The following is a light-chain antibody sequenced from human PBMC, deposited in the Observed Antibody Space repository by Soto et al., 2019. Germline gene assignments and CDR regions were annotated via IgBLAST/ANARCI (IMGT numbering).Light chain of an antibody. CDR2: GAS. V-gene: IGKV3-15*01. CDR3: QHYRNWPPRYT. Sequence: EIVMTQSPATLSVSPGERATLSCRASQSVSSNLAWYQQRPGQAPRLLIYGASTRATGIPARFSGSGSGTELTLPISSLRSEDFALYYCQHYRNWPPRYTFGKGTKLEVK. J-gene: IGKJ2*01. CDR1: QSVSSN.